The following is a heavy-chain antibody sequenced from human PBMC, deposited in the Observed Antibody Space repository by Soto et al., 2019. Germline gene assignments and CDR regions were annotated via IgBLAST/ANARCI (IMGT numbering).Heavy chain of an antibody. D-gene: IGHD6-6*01. CDR1: GGSINSDAYY. CDR3: ARDRSNSPDYFDY. J-gene: IGHJ4*02. CDR2: IYYSGRT. V-gene: IGHV4-30-4*01. Sequence: SETLSLTCTVSGGSINSDAYYWSWIRQPPGKGLEWIGHIYYSGRTYYAPSLESRLTISLDTSKNQFSLRLSSVNASDTAVYYCARDRSNSPDYFDYWGQGTLVPVSS.